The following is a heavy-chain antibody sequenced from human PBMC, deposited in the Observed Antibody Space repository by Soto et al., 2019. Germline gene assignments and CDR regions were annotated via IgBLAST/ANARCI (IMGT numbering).Heavy chain of an antibody. CDR2: IDWDDDK. J-gene: IGHJ6*02. CDR3: GGSSYPYYYGMDV. CDR1: GFSLSTSGMC. D-gene: IGHD6-13*01. Sequence: SGPTLVNPTQTLTLTCTFSGFSLSTSGMCVSWIRQPPGKALELLALIDWDDDKYYSTSLKTRLTISKDTSKNQVVLTMTNMDPLDTATYYCGGSSYPYYYGMDVWGQGTTVTVSS. V-gene: IGHV2-70*01.